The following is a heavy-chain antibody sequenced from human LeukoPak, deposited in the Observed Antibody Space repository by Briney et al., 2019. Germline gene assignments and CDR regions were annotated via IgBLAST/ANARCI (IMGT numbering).Heavy chain of an antibody. D-gene: IGHD3-10*01. Sequence: SETLSLTCAVSGASISSGDWWSWVRQPPGKGLEWIGEIHHSGTSIYNPSLTSRVTISADKSKNQFSLKVTSVTAADTAVYYCARLVRGVGYWYFDLWGRGTLVTVSS. J-gene: IGHJ2*01. CDR2: IHHSGTS. CDR3: ARLVRGVGYWYFDL. CDR1: GASISSGDW. V-gene: IGHV4-4*02.